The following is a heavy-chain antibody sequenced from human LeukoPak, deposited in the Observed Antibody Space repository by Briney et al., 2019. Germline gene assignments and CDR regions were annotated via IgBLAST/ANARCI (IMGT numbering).Heavy chain of an antibody. CDR3: AKDPGAYCGGDCYHYFDY. J-gene: IGHJ4*02. D-gene: IGHD2-21*02. Sequence: PGGSLRLSCAASGFTFSSYGMHWVRQAPGEGLEWVAVIWYDGSNKYYADSVKGRFTISGDNSKNTLYLRMNSLRAEDMAVYYFAKDPGAYCGGDCYHYFDYWGQGTLVTVSS. CDR1: GFTFSSYG. CDR2: IWYDGSNK. V-gene: IGHV3-33*06.